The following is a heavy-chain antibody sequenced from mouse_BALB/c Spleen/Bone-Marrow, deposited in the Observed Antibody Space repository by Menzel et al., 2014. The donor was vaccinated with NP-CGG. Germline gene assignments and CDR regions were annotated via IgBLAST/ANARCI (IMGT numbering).Heavy chain of an antibody. Sequence: QVQLQQSGPELVRPGVSVKISCKGSGYTFTDYAMHWVKQSHAKSLEWIGVISTYSGNTNYNQKFKGKATMTVDKSSSTAYMELARLTSEDSAIYYCASPIYYGNYEGVAYWGQGTLVTVSA. J-gene: IGHJ3*01. CDR1: GYTFTDYA. CDR2: ISTYSGNT. D-gene: IGHD2-1*01. CDR3: ASPIYYGNYEGVAY. V-gene: IGHV1-67*01.